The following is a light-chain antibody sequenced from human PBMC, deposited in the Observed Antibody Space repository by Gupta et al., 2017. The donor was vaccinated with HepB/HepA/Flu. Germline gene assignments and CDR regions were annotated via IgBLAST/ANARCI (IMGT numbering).Light chain of an antibody. CDR2: WAS. V-gene: IGKV4-1*01. CDR3: QQEDSTPLT. J-gene: IGKJ3*01. Sequence: DIVMTQSPDSLAVSLGERATINCKSSQSVLYSSNNKNYLAWYQQNPGQPPKLLIYWASTRESGVPDRFSGSGSGTDFTLTISSLQAEDVAVYYCQQEDSTPLTFGHGTKVDIK. CDR1: QSVLYSSNNKNY.